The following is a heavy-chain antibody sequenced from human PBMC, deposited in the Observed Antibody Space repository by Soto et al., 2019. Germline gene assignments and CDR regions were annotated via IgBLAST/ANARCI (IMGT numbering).Heavy chain of an antibody. D-gene: IGHD3-22*01. V-gene: IGHV3-9*01. Sequence: LSCAVSGFTFDDYAMHWVRQAPGKGLEWVSGISWNSGMKGYADSVKGRFIISRDNVKKSLYLQMNRLRAEDTALYYCAKDLLNYYDSSGYYWGNAFNIWGQGTMVTVSS. CDR1: GFTFDDYA. CDR2: ISWNSGMK. CDR3: AKDLLNYYDSSGYYWGNAFNI. J-gene: IGHJ3*02.